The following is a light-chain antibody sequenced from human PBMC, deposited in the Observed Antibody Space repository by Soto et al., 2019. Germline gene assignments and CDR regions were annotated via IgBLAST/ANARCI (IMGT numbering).Light chain of an antibody. CDR2: GAS. CDR3: QQYGGSPQT. J-gene: IGKJ2*01. Sequence: DIVLTQSPGTLSLSPGEIATLSCRASESVSSTYLAWYQQKPGQAPSLLIYGASSRPTDIPDRFSGSGYGTDFTLTISRLEPEDFAVYYCQQYGGSPQTFGQGTKLEIK. V-gene: IGKV3-20*01. CDR1: ESVSSTY.